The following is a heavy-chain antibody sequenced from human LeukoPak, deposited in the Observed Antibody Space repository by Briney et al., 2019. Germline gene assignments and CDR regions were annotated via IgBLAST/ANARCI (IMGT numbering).Heavy chain of an antibody. D-gene: IGHD3-3*01. Sequence: GGSLRFSCAASGFTFSSYAMSWVRQAPGKGLEWVSAISGSGGSTYYADSVKGRFTISRDNSKNTLYLQMNSLRAEDTAVYYCAKQVGWSNYSAYYYGMDVWGQGTTVTVSS. CDR1: GFTFSSYA. V-gene: IGHV3-23*01. J-gene: IGHJ6*02. CDR3: AKQVGWSNYSAYYYGMDV. CDR2: ISGSGGST.